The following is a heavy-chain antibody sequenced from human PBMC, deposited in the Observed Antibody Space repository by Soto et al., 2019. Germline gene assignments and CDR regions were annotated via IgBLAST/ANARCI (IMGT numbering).Heavy chain of an antibody. CDR2: IWHDGSKQ. CDR3: ARGSTDSYPGSRIFDF. J-gene: IGHJ4*02. D-gene: IGHD3-10*01. V-gene: IGHV3-33*01. Sequence: QVQLVESGGGVVQPGRSLRLSCAASGFTFSGHGMHWVRQAPGKGLEWVALIWHDGSKQNYADSVKGRFTISKDNSKNTLYLQMSSLRAEDSAVYYCARGSTDSYPGSRIFDFWGRGTLVTVSS. CDR1: GFTFSGHG.